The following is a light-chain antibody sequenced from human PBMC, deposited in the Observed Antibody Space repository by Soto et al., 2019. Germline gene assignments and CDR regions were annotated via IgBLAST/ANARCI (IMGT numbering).Light chain of an antibody. Sequence: DIVMTQSPDSLTVSLGERATINCKSSQSVLSSSNNQNYLAWHQQKPGQPPKVLIYWASTRESGVPDRFGGSGSVTDITLSISSLQAEDVAVYYCQQYHSAPITFGQGTRLEIK. CDR3: QQYHSAPIT. CDR1: QSVLSSSNNQNY. V-gene: IGKV4-1*01. CDR2: WAS. J-gene: IGKJ5*01.